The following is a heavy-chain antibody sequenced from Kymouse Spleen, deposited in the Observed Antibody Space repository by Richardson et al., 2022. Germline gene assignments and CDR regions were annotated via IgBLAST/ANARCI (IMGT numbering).Heavy chain of an antibody. CDR2: INHSGST. V-gene: IGHV4-34*01. D-gene: IGHD4-11,IGHD4-11*01. Sequence: QVQLQQWGAGLLKPSETLSLTCAVYGGSFSGYYWSWIRQPPGKGLEWIGEINHSGSTNYNPSLKSRVTISVDTSKNQFSLKLSSVTAADTAVYYCASYSNGYYYGMDVWGQGTTVTVSS. CDR3: ASYSNGYYYGMDV. CDR1: GGSFSGYY. J-gene: IGHJ6*02.